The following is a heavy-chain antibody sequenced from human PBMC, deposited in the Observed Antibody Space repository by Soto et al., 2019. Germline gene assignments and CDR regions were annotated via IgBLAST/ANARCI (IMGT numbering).Heavy chain of an antibody. J-gene: IGHJ4*02. Sequence: SETLSLTCTVSGGSISSSSYYWGWIRQPPGKGLEWIGSIYYSGSTYYNPSLKSRVTISVDTSKNQFSLKLSSVTAADTAVYYCARSSGYDQYYFDYWGQGTLVTVSS. CDR2: IYYSGST. V-gene: IGHV4-39*01. CDR1: GGSISSSSYY. CDR3: ARSSGYDQYYFDY. D-gene: IGHD5-12*01.